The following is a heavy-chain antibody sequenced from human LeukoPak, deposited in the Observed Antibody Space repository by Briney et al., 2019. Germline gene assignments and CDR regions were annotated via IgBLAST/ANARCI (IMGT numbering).Heavy chain of an antibody. CDR1: GGSISSGGYY. D-gene: IGHD5-18*01. Sequence: PSQTLSLTCTVSGGSISSGGYYWSWIRQHPGKGLEWIGYIYYSGSTYYNPSLKSRLTISVDTSKNQFPLKLSSVTAADTALYYCARGGSYGGQVDYWGQGTLVTVSS. CDR2: IYYSGST. CDR3: ARGGSYGGQVDY. V-gene: IGHV4-31*03. J-gene: IGHJ4*02.